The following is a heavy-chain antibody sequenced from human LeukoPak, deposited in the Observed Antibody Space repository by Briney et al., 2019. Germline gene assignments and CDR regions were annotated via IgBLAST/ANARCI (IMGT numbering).Heavy chain of an antibody. J-gene: IGHJ4*02. D-gene: IGHD6-19*01. CDR1: GGSISSGSYY. CDR2: IYTSGST. Sequence: PSETLSLTCTVSGGSISSGSYYWSWIRQPAGKGLEWIGRIYTSGSTNYNPSLKSRVTISVDTSKNQFSLKLSSVTAADTAVYYCASSSYSSGWYTNPSSYYFDYWGQGTLVTVSS. V-gene: IGHV4-61*02. CDR3: ASSSYSSGWYTNPSSYYFDY.